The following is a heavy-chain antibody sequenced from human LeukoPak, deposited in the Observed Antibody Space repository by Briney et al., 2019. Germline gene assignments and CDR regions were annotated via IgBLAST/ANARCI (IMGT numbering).Heavy chain of an antibody. J-gene: IGHJ1*01. CDR3: SIGGGYFQH. V-gene: IGHV3-48*02. CDR1: VFTFSIYS. D-gene: IGHD3-16*01. CDR2: ISGSSSTI. Sequence: PGGSLRLSCAASVFTFSIYSMNCVRQAPGKGLEWVSYISGSSSTIYYADSVKGRFTISRDNAKNSLYLQMNSLRDEDTAVYYCSIGGGYFQHWGQGTLVIVSS.